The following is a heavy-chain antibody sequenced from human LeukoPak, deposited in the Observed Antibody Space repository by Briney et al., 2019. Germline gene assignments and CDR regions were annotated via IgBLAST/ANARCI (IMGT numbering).Heavy chain of an antibody. Sequence: SETLSLTCTVSGDSISRNIYYWCWIRQSAGRGLEWIGRLNPSGTTSSNPSLKSRLTMSLDPSENKFSLKLSSVTPVDTALYYCARGRPYGDYFDYWGQGSLVTVSS. CDR2: LNPSGTT. CDR3: ARGRPYGDYFDY. CDR1: GDSISRNIYY. J-gene: IGHJ4*02. V-gene: IGHV4-61*02. D-gene: IGHD4-17*01.